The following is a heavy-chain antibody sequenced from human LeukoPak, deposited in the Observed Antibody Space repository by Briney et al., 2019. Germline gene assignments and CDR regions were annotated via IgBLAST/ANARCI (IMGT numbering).Heavy chain of an antibody. Sequence: GGSLRLSCAASGFTFSSYWMNWVRQAPGTGLEWVANIKEDGSEKYYVDSVKGRFTISRDNVKNSLYLQMNSLRAEDTAVYYCAKSANYYDSSGYYPLDAFDIWGQGTMVTVSS. CDR1: GFTFSSYW. CDR3: AKSANYYDSSGYYPLDAFDI. J-gene: IGHJ3*02. D-gene: IGHD3-22*01. CDR2: IKEDGSEK. V-gene: IGHV3-7*03.